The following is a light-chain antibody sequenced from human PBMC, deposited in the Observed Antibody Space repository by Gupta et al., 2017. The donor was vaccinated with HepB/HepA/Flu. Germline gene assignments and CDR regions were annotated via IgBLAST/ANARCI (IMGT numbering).Light chain of an antibody. CDR1: SYHSGAGYN. J-gene: IGLJ2*01. Sequence: QSVLTPPPSVSDAPGESVTLSCTEHSYHSGAGYNVHWYQQLPGTAPKLLVYGDNNRPSGVPDRFSGSESGASASLAITGLLGEDEADYYCESYDSSLNGLVFGGGTKLTVL. CDR2: GDN. CDR3: ESYDSSLNGLV. V-gene: IGLV1-40*01.